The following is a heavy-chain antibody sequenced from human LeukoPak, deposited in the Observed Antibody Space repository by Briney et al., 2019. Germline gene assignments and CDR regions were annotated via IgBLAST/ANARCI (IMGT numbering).Heavy chain of an antibody. CDR3: ARVVSSVVTGDYYMDV. J-gene: IGHJ6*03. CDR1: GFTFSIYW. CDR2: IKQDGSEK. D-gene: IGHD4-23*01. Sequence: PGGSLRLSCAASGFTFSIYWMSWVRQAPGKGLEWVANIKQDGSEKYYVDSVKGRFTISRDNAKNSLYLQMNSLRAEDTAVYYCARVVSSVVTGDYYMDVWGKGTTVTVSS. V-gene: IGHV3-7*01.